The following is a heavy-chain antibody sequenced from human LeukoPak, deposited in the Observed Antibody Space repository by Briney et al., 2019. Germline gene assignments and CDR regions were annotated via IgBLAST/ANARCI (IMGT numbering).Heavy chain of an antibody. J-gene: IGHJ5*02. D-gene: IGHD6-6*01. CDR3: AKGSGYSSSSGWFDP. CDR1: GFIFDDYA. V-gene: IGHV3-9*03. CDR2: ISWNSGSI. Sequence: GGSLRLSCAASGFIFDDYAMHWVRQAPGKGLEWVSGISWNSGSIGYADSVKGRFTISRDNAKNSLYLQMNSLRAEDMALYYCAKGSGYSSSSGWFDPWGQGTLVTVSS.